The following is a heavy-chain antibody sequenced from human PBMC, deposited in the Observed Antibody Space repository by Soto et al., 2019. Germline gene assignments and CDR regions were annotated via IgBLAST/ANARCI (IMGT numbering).Heavy chain of an antibody. CDR1: GYTFTGYY. J-gene: IGHJ4*02. Sequence: ASVKVSCKASGYTFTGYYMHWVRQAPGQGLEWMGWINPNSGGTNYAQKFQGWVTMTRDTSISTAYMELSRLRSDDTAVYYCARGLYSSSSDYYFDYWGQGTLVTVSS. V-gene: IGHV1-2*04. CDR3: ARGLYSSSSDYYFDY. D-gene: IGHD6-6*01. CDR2: INPNSGGT.